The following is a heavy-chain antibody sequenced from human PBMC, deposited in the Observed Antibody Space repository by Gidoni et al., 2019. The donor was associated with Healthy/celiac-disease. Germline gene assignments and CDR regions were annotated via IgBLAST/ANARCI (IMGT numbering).Heavy chain of an antibody. D-gene: IGHD4-17*01. J-gene: IGHJ6*02. CDR2: IYSGGST. CDR3: ARDLPTAKGGMTTVPGGNYYYGMDV. Sequence: EVQLVESGGGLVQPGGSLRLSCAASGFTVSSNYMSWVRQAPGKGLEWVSVIYSGGSTYYADSVKGRFTISRDNSKNTLYLQMNSLRAEDTAVYYCARDLPTAKGGMTTVPGGNYYYGMDVWGQGTTVTVSS. CDR1: GFTVSSNY. V-gene: IGHV3-66*02.